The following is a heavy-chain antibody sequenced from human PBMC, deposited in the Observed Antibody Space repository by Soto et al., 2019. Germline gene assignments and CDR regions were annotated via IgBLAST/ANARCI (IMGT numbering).Heavy chain of an antibody. CDR3: AKGRWDPWAFDI. CDR1: GFTFSSYA. Sequence: EVQLLESGGGLVQPGGSLRLSCAAAGFTFSSYAMSWVRQAPGKGLEWVSAISGSGGSTYYADSVKGRFTISRDNSKNTLYLQMNSLRAEDTAVYYWAKGRWDPWAFDIWGQGTMVTVSS. J-gene: IGHJ3*02. D-gene: IGHD1-26*01. CDR2: ISGSGGST. V-gene: IGHV3-23*01.